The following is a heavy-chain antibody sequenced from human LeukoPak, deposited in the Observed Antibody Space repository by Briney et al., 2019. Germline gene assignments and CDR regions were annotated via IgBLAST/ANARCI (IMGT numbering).Heavy chain of an antibody. Sequence: GGSLRLSCAASGFTFDDYAMHWVRQAPGKGLEWVSGISWNSGSIGYADSVQGRFTISRDNAKNSLYLQMNSLRAEDTAVYYCASPPLFSGSSNYWGQGTLVTVSS. V-gene: IGHV3-9*01. CDR1: GFTFDDYA. CDR3: ASPPLFSGSSNY. CDR2: ISWNSGSI. D-gene: IGHD1-26*01. J-gene: IGHJ4*02.